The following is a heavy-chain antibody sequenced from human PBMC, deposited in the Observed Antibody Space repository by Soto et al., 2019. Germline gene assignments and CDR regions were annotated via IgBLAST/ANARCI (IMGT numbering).Heavy chain of an antibody. D-gene: IGHD2-2*01. CDR2: ISFSSSYI. Sequence: PGGSLRLSCAASGFSFGTYAMNWFRQAPGKGLEWVSFISFSSSYIYYADSVRGRFTVSRDNAKNSLYLQLNNLRAEDTAVYYCATGTYQPLLVSLGQGTLVTVS. CDR3: ATGTYQPLLVS. J-gene: IGHJ5*01. CDR1: GFSFGTYA. V-gene: IGHV3-21*01.